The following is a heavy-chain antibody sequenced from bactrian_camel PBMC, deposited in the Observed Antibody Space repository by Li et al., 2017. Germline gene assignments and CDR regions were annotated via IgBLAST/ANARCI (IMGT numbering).Heavy chain of an antibody. V-gene: IGHV3S1*01. J-gene: IGHJ4*01. Sequence: GGSGQAGGSLRLSCIASGYTYRSCCMGWFRQGPGKEREGVALIYTGSSAGRTAYADSVKGRFTISLDAAKNTVFLQMSSLKPEDTAMYYCAARKVARGSHFSLGRAPALRRDEYNFWGQGTQVTVS. CDR1: GYTYRSCC. CDR3: AARKVARGSHFSLGRAPALRRDEYNF. CDR2: IYTGSSAGRT. D-gene: IGHD2*01.